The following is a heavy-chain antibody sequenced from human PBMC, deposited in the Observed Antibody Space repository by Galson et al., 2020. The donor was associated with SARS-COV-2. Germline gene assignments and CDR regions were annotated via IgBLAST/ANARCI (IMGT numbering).Heavy chain of an antibody. D-gene: IGHD4-17*01. V-gene: IGHV4-30-4*01. Sequence: ETSETLSLTCTVSGGSISSGDYYWSWIRQPPGKGLEWIGYIYYSGSTYYNPSLKSQVTISVDTSKNQFSLKLSSVTAADTAVYYCARAGTVTLGDWFDPWGQGTLVTVSS. CDR3: ARAGTVTLGDWFDP. CDR1: GGSISSGDYY. CDR2: IYYSGST. J-gene: IGHJ5*02.